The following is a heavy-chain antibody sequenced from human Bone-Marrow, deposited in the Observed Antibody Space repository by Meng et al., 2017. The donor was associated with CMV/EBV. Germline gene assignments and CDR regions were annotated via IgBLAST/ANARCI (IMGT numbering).Heavy chain of an antibody. V-gene: IGHV2-70*20. Sequence: SGPTRVKLTQTLTLTCTFSGFSLSTSGMSGSWVRQPPGKALEWLALIDWDDDKFYRRSLKNRLTISKDTSKNQVVLIITNMVPADMATYNCTGIKYNRPDRYYYGMDVWGHGTTVTVSS. J-gene: IGHJ6*02. D-gene: IGHD1-14*01. CDR1: GFSLSTSGMS. CDR3: TGIKYNRPDRYYYGMDV. CDR2: IDWDDDK.